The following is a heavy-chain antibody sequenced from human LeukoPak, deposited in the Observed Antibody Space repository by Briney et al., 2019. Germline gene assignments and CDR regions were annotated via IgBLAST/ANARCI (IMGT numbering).Heavy chain of an antibody. CDR2: IYYSGST. CDR3: ARRLGGAFDI. J-gene: IGHJ3*02. D-gene: IGHD1-26*01. Sequence: SETLSLTCTVSGGSISSSSYYWGWIRQPPGKGLEWIGSIYYSGSTYYNPSLKSRATISVDTTKNQFSLKLSSVTAADTAVYYCARRLGGAFDIWGQGTMVTVSS. V-gene: IGHV4-39*01. CDR1: GGSISSSSYY.